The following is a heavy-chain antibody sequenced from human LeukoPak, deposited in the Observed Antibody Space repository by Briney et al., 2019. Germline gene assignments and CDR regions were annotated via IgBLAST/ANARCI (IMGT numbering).Heavy chain of an antibody. Sequence: ASVKVSCKASGYTFTSYAMHWVRQAPGQRLEWMGWINAGNGNTKYSQKFQGRVTITRDTSASTAYMELSSLRSEDTAVYYCARAGYYYDSSGSYFDDWGQGTLVTVSS. CDR3: ARAGYYYDSSGSYFDD. D-gene: IGHD3-22*01. J-gene: IGHJ4*02. V-gene: IGHV1-3*01. CDR1: GYTFTSYA. CDR2: INAGNGNT.